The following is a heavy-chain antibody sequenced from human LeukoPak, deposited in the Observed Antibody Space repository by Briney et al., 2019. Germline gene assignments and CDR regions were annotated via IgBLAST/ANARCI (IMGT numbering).Heavy chain of an antibody. D-gene: IGHD3-22*01. J-gene: IGHJ4*02. V-gene: IGHV3-9*01. CDR3: AKLQSRGYSPDYFDH. CDR1: GFTFDDYA. CDR2: ISWNSGNI. Sequence: QTGGSLRLSCAASGFTFDDYAMHWVRQAPGKGLEWVSGISWNSGNIAYADSVQGRFTISRDNAKNSLYLEMSSLRAEDTALYYCAKLQSRGYSPDYFDHWGQGTLVTVSS.